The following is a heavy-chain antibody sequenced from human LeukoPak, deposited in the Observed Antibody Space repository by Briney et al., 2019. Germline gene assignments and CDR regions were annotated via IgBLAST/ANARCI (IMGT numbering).Heavy chain of an antibody. J-gene: IGHJ4*02. D-gene: IGHD3-10*01. V-gene: IGHV3-64*01. CDR2: ISSNGGST. CDR1: GFSVGDNY. Sequence: PGGSLRLSCAASGFSVGDNYMSWVRQAPGKGLEYVSAISSNGGSTYYANSVKGRFTISRDNSKNTLYLQMGSLRAEDMAVYYCASLGWFGRNYFDYWGQGTLVTVSS. CDR3: ASLGWFGRNYFDY.